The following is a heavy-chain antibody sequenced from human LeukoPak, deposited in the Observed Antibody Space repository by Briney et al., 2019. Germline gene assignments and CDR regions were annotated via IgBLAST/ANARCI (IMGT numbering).Heavy chain of an antibody. Sequence: PGGSLRLSCAASGFTFDNYGMSWVRQAPGKGLEWVSGINWNGDSTGYADSVKGRFTISRDNAKNSLYLQMNSLRAEDTALYYCARIDTYYYDSSGYYSAFDIWGQGTIVTVSS. CDR1: GFTFDNYG. D-gene: IGHD3-22*01. CDR3: ARIDTYYYDSSGYYSAFDI. J-gene: IGHJ3*02. CDR2: INWNGDST. V-gene: IGHV3-20*04.